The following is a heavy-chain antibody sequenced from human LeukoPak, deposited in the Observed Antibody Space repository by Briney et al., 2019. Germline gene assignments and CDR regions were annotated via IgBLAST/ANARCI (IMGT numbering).Heavy chain of an antibody. D-gene: IGHD3-22*01. Sequence: GPLRLSCAASGFTFSSYAMSWVRQPPGKGLEWIGSIYYSGSTYYNPSLKSRVTISVDTSKNQFSLKLSSVTAADTAVYYCARRPVPITMIVVVTYFDYWGQGTLVTVSS. CDR3: ARRPVPITMIVVVTYFDY. CDR2: IYYSGST. CDR1: GFTFSSYA. J-gene: IGHJ4*02. V-gene: IGHV4-39*01.